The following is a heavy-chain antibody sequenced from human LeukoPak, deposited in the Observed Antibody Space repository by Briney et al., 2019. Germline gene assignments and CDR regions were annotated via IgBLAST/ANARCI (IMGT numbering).Heavy chain of an antibody. CDR2: IIPIFGTA. CDR3: AAAATTEYSSGSFDY. Sequence: SVKVSCKASGGTFSSYAISWVRQAPGQGLEWMGGIIPIFGTANYAQKFQGRVTITADESTSTAYMELSSLRSEDTAVYYCAAAATTEYSSGSFDYWGQGTLVTVSS. V-gene: IGHV1-69*13. J-gene: IGHJ4*02. CDR1: GGTFSSYA. D-gene: IGHD6-19*01.